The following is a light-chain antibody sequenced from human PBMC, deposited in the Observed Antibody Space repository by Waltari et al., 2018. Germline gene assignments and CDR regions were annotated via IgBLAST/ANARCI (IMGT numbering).Light chain of an antibody. CDR2: GKN. V-gene: IGLV3-19*01. J-gene: IGLJ2*01. Sequence: SSELTQDPAVSVALGQTVRITCQGDSLRSYYASWYQQKPGQASVLVIYGKNNRPSGIPDLFSGSSSGHTASLTITGAQAEDEADDYCNPRDSSGNHLVFGGGTKLTVL. CDR1: SLRSYY. CDR3: NPRDSSGNHLV.